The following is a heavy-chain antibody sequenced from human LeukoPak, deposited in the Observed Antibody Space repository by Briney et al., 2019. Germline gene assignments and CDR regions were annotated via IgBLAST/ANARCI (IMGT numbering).Heavy chain of an antibody. Sequence: SETLSLTCTVSGGSISSGGYYWSWIRQHPGKGLEWIGYIYYSGSTYYNPSLKSRVTISVDTSKNQFSLKLSSVTAADTAVYYCARAGCTNGVCYRYFDYWGQGTLVTVSS. CDR2: IYYSGST. CDR1: GGSISSGGYY. D-gene: IGHD2-8*01. J-gene: IGHJ4*02. CDR3: ARAGCTNGVCYRYFDY. V-gene: IGHV4-31*03.